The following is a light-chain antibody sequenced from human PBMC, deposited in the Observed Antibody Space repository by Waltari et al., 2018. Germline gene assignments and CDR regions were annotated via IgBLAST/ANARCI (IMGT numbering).Light chain of an antibody. CDR2: GAS. J-gene: IGKJ5*01. Sequence: PGDRATLSCRASQSVSNNLAWYQQKPGQAPTILIYGASTRATGIPARFSGGGSGTEFTLTISSLQSEDFAVYYCQQYNNWPPITFGQGTRLEMK. CDR3: QQYNNWPPIT. V-gene: IGKV3-15*01. CDR1: QSVSNN.